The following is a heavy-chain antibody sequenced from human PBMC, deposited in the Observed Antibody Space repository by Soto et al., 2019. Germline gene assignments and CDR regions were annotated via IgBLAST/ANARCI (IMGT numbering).Heavy chain of an antibody. CDR1: ADSISNYY. D-gene: IGHD2-2*01. J-gene: IGHJ4*02. CDR2: FSYRGST. CDR3: ARGLPADPRRDFDY. Sequence: PSETLSLTCTVSADSISNYYWSWIRQPPGKGLEWIGYFSYRGSTNYNPSLKSRVTISVDTSKNQFSLKLSSVTAADTAVYYCARGLPADPRRDFDYWGQGTLVTVSS. V-gene: IGHV4-59*01.